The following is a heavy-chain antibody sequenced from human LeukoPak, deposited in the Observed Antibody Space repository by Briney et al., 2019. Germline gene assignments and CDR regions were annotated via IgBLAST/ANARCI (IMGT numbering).Heavy chain of an antibody. V-gene: IGHV3-7*01. CDR1: GFTFSSYA. J-gene: IGHJ5*02. CDR2: IKQDGSEK. Sequence: GGSLRLSCAASGFTFSSYAMSWVRQAPGKGLEWVANIKQDGSEKYYVDSVKGRFTISRDNAKNSLYLQMNSLRAEDTAVYYCARDPPRDYGGNSGWFDPWGQGTLVTVSS. D-gene: IGHD4-23*01. CDR3: ARDPPRDYGGNSGWFDP.